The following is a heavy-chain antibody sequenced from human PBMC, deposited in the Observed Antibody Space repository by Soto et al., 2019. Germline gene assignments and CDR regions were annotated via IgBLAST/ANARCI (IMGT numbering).Heavy chain of an antibody. CDR3: ARAPKSGSYYFDY. Sequence: SETLSLTCTVSGGSISSYYWSWIRQPPGKGLEWIGYIYYSGSTNYNPSLKSRVTISVDTSKNQFSLKLSSVTAADTAVYYCARAPKSGSYYFDYWGQGTLVTV. J-gene: IGHJ4*02. D-gene: IGHD1-26*01. CDR2: IYYSGST. CDR1: GGSISSYY. V-gene: IGHV4-59*01.